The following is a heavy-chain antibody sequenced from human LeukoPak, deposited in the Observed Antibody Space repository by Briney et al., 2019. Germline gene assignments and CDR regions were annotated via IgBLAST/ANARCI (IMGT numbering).Heavy chain of an antibody. J-gene: IGHJ4*02. D-gene: IGHD3-16*01. CDR1: GGSISSGGYY. CDR3: ARSPSSGVVILIDY. Sequence: PSETLSLTRTVSGGSISSGGYYWSWIRQHPGKGLEWIGYIYYSGSTYYNPSLKSRVTISVDTSKNQFSLKLSSVTAADTAVYYCARSPSSGVVILIDYWGQGTLVTVSS. V-gene: IGHV4-31*03. CDR2: IYYSGST.